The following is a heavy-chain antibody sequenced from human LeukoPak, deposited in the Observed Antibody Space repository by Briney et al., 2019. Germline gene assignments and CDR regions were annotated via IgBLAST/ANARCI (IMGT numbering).Heavy chain of an antibody. D-gene: IGHD2-2*01. CDR3: ARRDHTMARDQYYYMDV. J-gene: IGHJ6*03. V-gene: IGHV3-33*01. CDR1: GFTFSSYG. CDR2: IWNDGSNK. Sequence: GGSLRLSCAASGFTFSSYGMHWVRQAPGKGLVWVAVIWNDGSNKYYADSVKGRFTISRDNSKNTLYLQMNSLRAEDTAVYYCARRDHTMARDQYYYMDVWGKGTTVTVSS.